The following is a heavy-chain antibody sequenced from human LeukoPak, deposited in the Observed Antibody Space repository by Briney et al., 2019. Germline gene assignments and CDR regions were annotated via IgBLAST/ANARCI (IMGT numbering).Heavy chain of an antibody. CDR2: ISAYNGNT. D-gene: IGHD3-10*01. J-gene: IGHJ6*03. Sequence: ASVKVSCKASGGTFSSYAISWVRQAPGQGLEWMGWISAYNGNTNYAQKLQGRVTMTTDTSTSTAYMELRSLRSDDTAVYYCARVRVGFGELSSYYYYMDVWGKGTTVTVSS. CDR3: ARVRVGFGELSSYYYYMDV. V-gene: IGHV1-18*01. CDR1: GGTFSSYA.